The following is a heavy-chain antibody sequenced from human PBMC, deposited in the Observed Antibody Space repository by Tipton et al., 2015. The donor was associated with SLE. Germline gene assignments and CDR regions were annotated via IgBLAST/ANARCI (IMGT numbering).Heavy chain of an antibody. J-gene: IGHJ3*02. V-gene: IGHV3-23*01. CDR3: ARGAAAAYDSFDM. CDR1: GFTFSSYA. D-gene: IGHD6-13*01. CDR2: ISNSGDST. Sequence: SLRLSCAASGFTFSSYAMSWVRQGPGKGLEWVSGISNSGDSTYYADSVKGRFTISRDNSQNTLYLQMSSLRAEDTAVYYCARGAAAAYDSFDMRGQGTTVTVSS.